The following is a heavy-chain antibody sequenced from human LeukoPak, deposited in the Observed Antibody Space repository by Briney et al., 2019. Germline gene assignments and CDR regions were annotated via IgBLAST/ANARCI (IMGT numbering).Heavy chain of an antibody. CDR3: ARDMDRD. CDR1: GYTFTDYY. V-gene: IGHV1-2*02. D-gene: IGHD1-14*01. Sequence: ASVKVSCKASGYTFTDYYIHWVRQAPGQGLEWMGWINPNSGGTNYAQKFYVRVTMTRDTSITTAYMELSRLRSDDTAVYYCARDMDRDWGQGTLVTVSS. CDR2: INPNSGGT. J-gene: IGHJ4*02.